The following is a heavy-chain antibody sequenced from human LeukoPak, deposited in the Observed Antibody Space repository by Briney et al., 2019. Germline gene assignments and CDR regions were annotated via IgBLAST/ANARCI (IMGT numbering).Heavy chain of an antibody. J-gene: IGHJ4*02. Sequence: ASVKVSCKASGGTFSSYAISWVRQAPGQGLEWMGGIIPIFGTANYAQKFQGRVTITADKSTSTAYMELSSLRSEDTAVYYCAREYTAMVLHGYFDYWGQGTLVTVSS. CDR2: IIPIFGTA. D-gene: IGHD5-18*01. CDR1: GGTFSSYA. CDR3: AREYTAMVLHGYFDY. V-gene: IGHV1-69*06.